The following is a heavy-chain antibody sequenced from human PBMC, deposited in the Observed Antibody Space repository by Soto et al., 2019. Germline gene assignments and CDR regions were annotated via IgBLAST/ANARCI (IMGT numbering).Heavy chain of an antibody. Sequence: ASVKVSCKASGYTFTRFDINCVRQATGQGLEWMGWMNPNSGNTGYAQKFQGRVTTTRNTSISTAYMELSSLRSEDTAVYYCARGFHLKPLDYWGQGTLVTVSS. CDR2: MNPNSGNT. CDR3: ARGFHLKPLDY. CDR1: GYTFTRFD. V-gene: IGHV1-8*01. J-gene: IGHJ4*02.